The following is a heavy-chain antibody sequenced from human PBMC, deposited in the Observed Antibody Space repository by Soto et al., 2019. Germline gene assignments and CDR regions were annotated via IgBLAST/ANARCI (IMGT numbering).Heavy chain of an antibody. V-gene: IGHV1-58*01. Sequence: ASVKVSCKASGFTFTSSAVQWVRQARGQRLEWIGWIVVGSGNTNYAQKFQERVTITRDMSTSTAYMELSSLRSEDTAVYYCAADRAGLWFGESRDAFDIWGQGTMVTVSS. J-gene: IGHJ3*02. CDR2: IVVGSGNT. CDR1: GFTFTSSA. CDR3: AADRAGLWFGESRDAFDI. D-gene: IGHD3-10*01.